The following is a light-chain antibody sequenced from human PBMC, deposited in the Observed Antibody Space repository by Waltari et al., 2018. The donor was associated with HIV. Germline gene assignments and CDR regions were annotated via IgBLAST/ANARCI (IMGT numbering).Light chain of an antibody. CDR1: SSDVGGYHY. CDR3: SSYTSSSTWV. J-gene: IGLJ3*02. CDR2: EVS. Sequence: QSALTQPASVSVSPGQSITISCPGTSSDVGGYHYVSWYQQHPGKAPKLMIYEVSNRPSGVSNRFSGSKSGNTASLTISGLQAEDEADYYCSSYTSSSTWVFGGGTKLTVL. V-gene: IGLV2-14*01.